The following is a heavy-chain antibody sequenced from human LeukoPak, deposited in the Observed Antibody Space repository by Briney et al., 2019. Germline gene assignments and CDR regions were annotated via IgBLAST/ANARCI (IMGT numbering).Heavy chain of an antibody. CDR2: ISYDGSNK. Sequence: GGSLRLSCAASGFTLRSYAMNWVRQAPGKGLEWVAVISYDGSNKYYADSVKGRFTISRDNSKNTLYLQMNSLRAEDTAVYYCARDGYGDYVGSDYWGQGTLVTVSS. CDR3: ARDGYGDYVGSDY. CDR1: GFTLRSYA. J-gene: IGHJ4*02. D-gene: IGHD4-17*01. V-gene: IGHV3-30-3*01.